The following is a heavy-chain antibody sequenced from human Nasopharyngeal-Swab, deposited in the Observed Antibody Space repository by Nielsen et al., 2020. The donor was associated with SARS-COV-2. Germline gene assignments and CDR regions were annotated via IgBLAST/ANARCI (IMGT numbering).Heavy chain of an antibody. J-gene: IGHJ5*01. Sequence: WIRQPPGKGLEWVSAISGSGGSTYYADSVKGRFTISRDNSKNTLYLQMYSLRAEDTAVYYCAKDITAAGTRFFDCWGQGTLVTVSS. V-gene: IGHV3-23*01. CDR2: ISGSGGST. D-gene: IGHD6-13*01. CDR3: AKDITAAGTRFFDC.